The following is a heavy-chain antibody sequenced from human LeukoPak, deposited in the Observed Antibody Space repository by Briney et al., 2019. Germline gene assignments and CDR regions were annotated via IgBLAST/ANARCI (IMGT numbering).Heavy chain of an antibody. J-gene: IGHJ4*02. Sequence: SETLSLTCAVNGGSFTGYYWSWIRQPPGKGLEWIGEIHHSGSTNCNPSLKSRITMSVDTSKNQFSLKPSSVTAADTAVYYCARGGGNRGYYYDYWGQGPLVTVSS. CDR3: ARGGGNRGYYYDY. CDR1: GGSFTGYY. CDR2: IHHSGST. D-gene: IGHD3-22*01. V-gene: IGHV4-34*01.